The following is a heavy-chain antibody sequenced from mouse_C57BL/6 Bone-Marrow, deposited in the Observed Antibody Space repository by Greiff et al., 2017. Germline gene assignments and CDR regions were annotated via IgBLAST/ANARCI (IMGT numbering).Heavy chain of an antibody. Sequence: VQLQQSGTVLARPGASVKMSCKTSGYTFTSYWMHWVKQRPGQGLEWIGAIYPGNSDTSYNQKFKGKAKLTAVTSASTAYMELSSLTNEDSAVYYCTRGYYYGSEGFAYGGQGTLVTVSA. J-gene: IGHJ3*01. V-gene: IGHV1-5*01. CDR1: GYTFTSYW. CDR3: TRGYYYGSEGFAY. D-gene: IGHD1-1*01. CDR2: IYPGNSDT.